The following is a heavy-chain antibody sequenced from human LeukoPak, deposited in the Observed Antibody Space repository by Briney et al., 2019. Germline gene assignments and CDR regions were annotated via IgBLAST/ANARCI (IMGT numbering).Heavy chain of an antibody. J-gene: IGHJ4*02. CDR2: ISAYNGNT. D-gene: IGHD2-2*01. CDR3: ARARPGAYCGTTSCFSDY. V-gene: IGHV1-18*01. CDR1: GYIFTSYG. Sequence: ASETVSCKASGYIFTSYGISWVRQGPGQGLEWVGWISAYNGNTKFAPSLQDRVTMTTDTSTATAYMERRSLRLNDTAVYFCARARPGAYCGTTSCFSDYWGQGTLVTVSS.